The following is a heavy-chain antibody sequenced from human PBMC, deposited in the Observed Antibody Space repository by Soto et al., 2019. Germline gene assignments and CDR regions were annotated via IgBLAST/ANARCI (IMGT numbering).Heavy chain of an antibody. D-gene: IGHD3-16*01. CDR2: TANKRSRYTT. CDR1: GFTSSDHY. Sequence: EVDLVESGGGLVQPGGPLRVSCGVSGFTSSDHYMDWVRQAPGKGLEWVGRTANKRSRYTTEYAASVKGRFIISRDDSKNSVYLQMNSLKIEDTAVYYCARAGFGHGLDVWGQGTTVTVSS. J-gene: IGHJ6*02. CDR3: ARAGFGHGLDV. V-gene: IGHV3-72*01.